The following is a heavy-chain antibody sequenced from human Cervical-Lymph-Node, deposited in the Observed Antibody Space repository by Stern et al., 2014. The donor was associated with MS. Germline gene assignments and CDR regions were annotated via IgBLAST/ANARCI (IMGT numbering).Heavy chain of an antibody. Sequence: EVQLVESGGGLVQPGRSLRLSWAASGFAFDDYAMHWVRQAPGKGLELFSGVSWHTNSIAYVDSGKGRFTISRDNAKNSLFLQMNSLRLEDTALYYCARTAIFGENWYFDLWGRGTLVTVSS. CDR2: VSWHTNSI. CDR1: GFAFDDYA. CDR3: ARTAIFGENWYFDL. J-gene: IGHJ2*01. D-gene: IGHD3-3*01. V-gene: IGHV3-9*01.